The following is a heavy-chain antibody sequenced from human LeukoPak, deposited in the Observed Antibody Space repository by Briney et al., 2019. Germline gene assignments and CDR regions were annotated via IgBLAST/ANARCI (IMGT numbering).Heavy chain of an antibody. CDR2: ISAYNGNT. Sequence: ASVKVSCKASGYTFTSYGISWVRQAPGQGLEWMGWISAYNGNTNYAQKLQGRVTMTEDTSTDTAYMELSSLRSEDTAVYYCATDGSGSYYRKNWFDPWGQGTLVTVSS. CDR3: ATDGSGSYYRKNWFDP. CDR1: GYTFTSYG. J-gene: IGHJ5*02. D-gene: IGHD3-10*01. V-gene: IGHV1-18*01.